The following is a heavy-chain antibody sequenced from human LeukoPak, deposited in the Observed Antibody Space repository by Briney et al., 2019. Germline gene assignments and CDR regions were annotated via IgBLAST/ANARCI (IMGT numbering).Heavy chain of an antibody. CDR2: IYYSGST. D-gene: IGHD3-3*01. CDR1: GGFIISNNYY. CDR3: ASPFWSGFQGSYYMDV. J-gene: IGHJ6*03. V-gene: IGHV4-39*07. Sequence: SETLSLTCTVSGGFIISNNYYWGWIRQPPGKGLEWIGSIYYSGSTYYNPSLKSRVTISVDTSKNQFSLKLSSVTAADTAVYYCASPFWSGFQGSYYMDVWGKGTTVTVSS.